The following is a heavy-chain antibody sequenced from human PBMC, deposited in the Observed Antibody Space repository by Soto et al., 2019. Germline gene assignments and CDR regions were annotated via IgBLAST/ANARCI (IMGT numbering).Heavy chain of an antibody. Sequence: EVQLVESGGGLVKPGGSLRLSCAASGFTFSSYSMNWVRQAPGKGLEWVSSISSSSSYIYYADSVKGRFTISRDNAKSSLYLQMNSLRAEDTAVYYCARDIDYYDSSGYYRDYWGQGTLVTVSS. CDR1: GFTFSSYS. CDR3: ARDIDYYDSSGYYRDY. CDR2: ISSSSSYI. V-gene: IGHV3-21*01. J-gene: IGHJ4*02. D-gene: IGHD3-22*01.